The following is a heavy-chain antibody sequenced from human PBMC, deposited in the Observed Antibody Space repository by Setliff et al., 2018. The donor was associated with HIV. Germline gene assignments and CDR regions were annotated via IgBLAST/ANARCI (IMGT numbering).Heavy chain of an antibody. CDR3: ARGGYSSSWYTYYGMDV. CDR2: INHSGST. D-gene: IGHD6-13*01. CDR1: GGSFSNYY. V-gene: IGHV4-34*01. Sequence: SETLSLTCAIYGGSFSNYYWTWIRQPPGKGLEWIGEINHSGSTNYNPSLKSRFTISVDTSKNQFSLKLSSVTAADTAVYYCARGGYSSSWYTYYGMDVWGQGTTVTVSS. J-gene: IGHJ6*02.